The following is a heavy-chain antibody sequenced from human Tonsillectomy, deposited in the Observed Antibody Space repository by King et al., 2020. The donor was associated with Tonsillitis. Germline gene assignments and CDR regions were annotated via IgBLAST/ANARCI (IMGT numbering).Heavy chain of an antibody. Sequence: QLVQSGAEVKKSGASVKVSCKASGYTFTSYYIHWVRQAPGQGLEWMGIINPSGGSTNYAQKFQDRVTMTRDTSTSTVYMELSSLRSEDTAVYYCARVQYYYASVGYPIMYGLDVWGQGTAVTVSS. J-gene: IGHJ6*02. CDR3: ARVQYYYASVGYPIMYGLDV. D-gene: IGHD3-22*01. V-gene: IGHV1-46*03. CDR1: GYTFTSYY. CDR2: INPSGGST.